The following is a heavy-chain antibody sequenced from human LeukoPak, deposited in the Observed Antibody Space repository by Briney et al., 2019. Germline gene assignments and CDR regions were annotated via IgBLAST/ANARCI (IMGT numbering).Heavy chain of an antibody. J-gene: IGHJ4*02. CDR3: AKASYSSGKAPIDY. V-gene: IGHV3-7*03. CDR1: EFTFSSYW. CDR2: IKQDGSEK. D-gene: IGHD6-19*01. Sequence: HPGGSLRLSCAASEFTFSSYWMSWVRQAPGKGLEWVANIKQDGSEKYYVDSVKGRFTISRDNAKNSLYLQMNSLRAEDTALYYCAKASYSSGKAPIDYWGQGTLVTVSS.